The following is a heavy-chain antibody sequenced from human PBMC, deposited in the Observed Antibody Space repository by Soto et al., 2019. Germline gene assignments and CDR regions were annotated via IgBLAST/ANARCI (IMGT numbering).Heavy chain of an antibody. Sequence: QVQLVQSGAEVKKPGSSVKVSCKASGGNFRSQSISISWVRQAPGQGLEWMGRIIPVLGVANYAQTFQGRVTITPDKSTSTVHLEVRSLRSEDTAIYYCARDRDVAAPGTVVTNYYYGMDVWGQGTTVTVSS. CDR1: GGNFRSQS. CDR3: ARDRDVAAPGTVVTNYYYGMDV. CDR2: IIPVLGVA. J-gene: IGHJ6*02. D-gene: IGHD6-13*01. V-gene: IGHV1-69*08.